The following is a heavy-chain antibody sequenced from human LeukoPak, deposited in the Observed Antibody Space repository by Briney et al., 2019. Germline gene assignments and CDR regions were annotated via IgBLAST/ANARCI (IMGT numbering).Heavy chain of an antibody. Sequence: GASVTVSCKASEYTFTDYYLHWVRQAPGQGAEWMGWINPVSGGTHYVGKFQDRVTLTRDKSINTAYMELSGLRSDDTAVYYCVRANFLYCGSTSCLFDFWGQGTLVTVSS. CDR2: INPVSGGT. D-gene: IGHD2-2*01. J-gene: IGHJ4*02. CDR3: VRANFLYCGSTSCLFDF. CDR1: EYTFTDYY. V-gene: IGHV1-2*02.